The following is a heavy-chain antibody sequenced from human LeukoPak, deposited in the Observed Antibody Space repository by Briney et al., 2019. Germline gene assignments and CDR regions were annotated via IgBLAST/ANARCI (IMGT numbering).Heavy chain of an antibody. D-gene: IGHD1-1*01. Sequence: GGSLRTSLAAAGFRLRDYLMERVRQAPRQRPILVSRINTGESVRDYADFVKGRFTMSRDNDQSTLSLQMPSLRVEDGAVYYCAREIIRYTPVPRYFDSWGHGTLVTVSS. V-gene: IGHV3-74*01. CDR1: GFRLRDYL. CDR2: INTGESVR. J-gene: IGHJ5*01. CDR3: AREIIRYTPVPRYFDS.